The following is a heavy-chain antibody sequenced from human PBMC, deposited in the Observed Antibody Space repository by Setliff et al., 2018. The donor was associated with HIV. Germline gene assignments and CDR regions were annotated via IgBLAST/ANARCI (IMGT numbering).Heavy chain of an antibody. Sequence: GASVKVSCKAAGGTFSGHAINWVRQAPGQGLEWMGGIIPIFGTASYAQKFQGRATITADESTGTAYLELSSLRSEDTAVYYCARDGYYYDSSAFFEGYHYYYMDVWGKGTTVTVSS. CDR2: IIPIFGTA. D-gene: IGHD3-22*01. CDR1: GGTFSGHA. CDR3: ARDGYYYDSSAFFEGYHYYYMDV. J-gene: IGHJ6*03. V-gene: IGHV1-69*13.